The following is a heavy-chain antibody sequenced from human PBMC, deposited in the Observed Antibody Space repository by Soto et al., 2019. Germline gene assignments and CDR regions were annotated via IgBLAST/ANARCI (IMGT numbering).Heavy chain of an antibody. CDR3: ARDLDGLHDDTSGPFPRPG. D-gene: IGHD3-22*01. V-gene: IGHV4-30-4*01. J-gene: IGHJ1*01. CDR2: IHSSGSI. Sequence: PSETLSLTCTVSGGSISSDDYYWSWIRQAPGRGLEWIGYIHSSGSIYCNPSLKSRATMSIDTAGNQFSLKVSSVTVADTAVYYCARDLDGLHDDTSGPFPRPGWGQGTLVTV. CDR1: GGSISSDDYY.